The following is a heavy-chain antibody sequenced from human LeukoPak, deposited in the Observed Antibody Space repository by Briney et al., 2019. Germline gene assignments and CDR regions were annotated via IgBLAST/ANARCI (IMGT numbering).Heavy chain of an antibody. D-gene: IGHD4-17*01. Sequence: PSETPFRPCGVSCYFTIRGYFWGWVRQPPGKGLEWVGSIHHSGTTYYNPSLKSRVAISVDTSKNQFSLNLSSVTAADTAVYYCARPFKDTTVTSGFDYWGQGTLVTVSS. J-gene: IGHJ4*02. CDR1: CYFTIRGYF. CDR3: ARPFKDTTVTSGFDY. V-gene: IGHV4-38-2*01. CDR2: IHHSGTT.